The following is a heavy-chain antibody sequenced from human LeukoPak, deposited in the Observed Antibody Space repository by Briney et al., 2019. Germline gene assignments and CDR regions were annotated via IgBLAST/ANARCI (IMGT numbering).Heavy chain of an antibody. V-gene: IGHV3-74*01. J-gene: IGHJ6*03. Sequence: PGGSLRLXCAAPGFTFSSYWMQWVRHAPGKGIVWVSRINSDGSSTSYADSVKGRFTISRDNAKNTLYLQMNSLRAEDTAVYYCARVRGVIITYIYYYMDVWGKGTTVTVSS. D-gene: IGHD3-10*01. CDR2: INSDGSST. CDR1: GFTFSSYW. CDR3: ARVRGVIITYIYYYMDV.